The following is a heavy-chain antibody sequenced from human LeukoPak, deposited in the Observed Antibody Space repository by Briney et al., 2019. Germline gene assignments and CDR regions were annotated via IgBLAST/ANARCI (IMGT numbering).Heavy chain of an antibody. J-gene: IGHJ4*02. CDR2: ISSSSSYT. D-gene: IGHD2-15*01. CDR3: ARYCSGGSCSLDY. Sequence: KPGGSLRLSCAASGFTFSSYAMSWVRQAPGKGLEWVSYISSSSSYTNYADSVKGRFTISRDNAKNSLYLQMNSLRAEDTAVYYCARYCSGGSCSLDYWGQGTLVTVSS. CDR1: GFTFSSYA. V-gene: IGHV3-21*05.